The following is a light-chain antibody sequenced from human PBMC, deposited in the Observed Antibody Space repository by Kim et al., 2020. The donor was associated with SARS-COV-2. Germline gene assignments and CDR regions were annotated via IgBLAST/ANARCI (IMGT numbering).Light chain of an antibody. J-gene: IGLJ2*01. CDR1: SLRSYY. CDR2: KN. CDR3: NSRDSSGDHLI. Sequence: SSELTQDPAVSVALVQTVRITCQEDSLRSYYASWYQQKPGQAPVLVNKNNRPSGIPDRFSGSSSGNTASLTISGAQAEDEADYYCNSRDSSGDHLIFGGGTQLTVL. V-gene: IGLV3-19*01.